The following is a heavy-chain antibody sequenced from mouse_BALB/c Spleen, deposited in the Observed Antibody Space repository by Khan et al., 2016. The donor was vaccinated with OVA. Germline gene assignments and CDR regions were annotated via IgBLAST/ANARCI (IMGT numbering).Heavy chain of an antibody. V-gene: IGHV3-2*02. CDR3: ARGNYYEYYVDY. D-gene: IGHD1-1*01. CDR2: ISYSGVT. CDR1: GYSITSGYA. J-gene: IGHJ2*01. Sequence: EVQLQESGPGLVKPSQSLSLTCTVTGYSITSGYAWNWIRQFPGNKLEWMGYISYSGVTSYTPSLKSRISITRDTSKNQFFLQLNSVTTEDTATYSGARGNYYEYYVDYWGQGTTLTVSS.